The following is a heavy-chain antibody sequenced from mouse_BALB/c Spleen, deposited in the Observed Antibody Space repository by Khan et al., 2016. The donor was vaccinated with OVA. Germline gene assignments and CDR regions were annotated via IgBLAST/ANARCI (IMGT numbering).Heavy chain of an antibody. CDR2: IDPSDSET. CDR3: ARREKYGYDPSWFAY. V-gene: IGHV1-61*01. CDR1: GYTFTSYW. Sequence: VQLQQSGAELVRPGASVKLSCKASGYTFTSYWMNWVKQRPGQGLEWIGMIDPSDSETHYNQMFKDKATLPVDKSSSTAYMHLSSLTSGDSAVYYCARREKYGYDPSWFAYWGQGTLVTVSA. D-gene: IGHD2-2*01. J-gene: IGHJ3*01.